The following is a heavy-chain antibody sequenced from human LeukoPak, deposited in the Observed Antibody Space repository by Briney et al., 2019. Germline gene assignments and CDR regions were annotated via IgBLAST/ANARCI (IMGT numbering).Heavy chain of an antibody. J-gene: IGHJ5*02. CDR2: IYYSGAT. CDR1: GGSLSSYF. V-gene: IGHV4-59*08. Sequence: KPSESLSLTCTVSGGSLSSYFWSWIRQPPGKGLEWIGYIYYSGATNYNPSLRSRVTISRDTSKNQFSLKLSSVTAADTAVYYCARRFHDYGDPWGQGTLVTVSS. D-gene: IGHD4-17*01. CDR3: ARRFHDYGDP.